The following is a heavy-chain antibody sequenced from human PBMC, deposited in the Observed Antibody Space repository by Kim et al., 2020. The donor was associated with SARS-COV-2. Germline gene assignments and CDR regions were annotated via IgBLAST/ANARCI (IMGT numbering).Heavy chain of an antibody. V-gene: IGHV4-39*01. D-gene: IGHD3-22*01. CDR3: ARRVVIHWYFDL. CDR1: GGSISSSSYY. J-gene: IGHJ2*01. Sequence: SETLSLTCTVSGGSISSSSYYWGWIRQPPGKGLEWIGSIYYSGSTYYNPSLKSRVTISVDTSKNQFSLKLGSVTAADTAVYYCARRVVIHWYFDLWGRGTLVTVSS. CDR2: IYYSGST.